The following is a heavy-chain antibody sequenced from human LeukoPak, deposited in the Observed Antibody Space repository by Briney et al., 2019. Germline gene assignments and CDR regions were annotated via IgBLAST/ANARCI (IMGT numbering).Heavy chain of an antibody. D-gene: IGHD3-9*01. Sequence: GGSLRLSCAASGFTFDDYAMHWVRQAPGKGLEWVSSITWNSGNIAYADSVKGRFTVSRDNAKNSLYLQMNSLRVEDMALYYCAKSDTYYFYMDVWGKGTTVTVSS. CDR2: ITWNSGNI. J-gene: IGHJ6*03. V-gene: IGHV3-9*03. CDR1: GFTFDDYA. CDR3: AKSDTYYFYMDV.